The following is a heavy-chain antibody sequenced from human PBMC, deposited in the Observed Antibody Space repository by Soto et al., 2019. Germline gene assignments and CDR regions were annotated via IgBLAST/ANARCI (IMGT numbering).Heavy chain of an antibody. CDR3: VKPSGAAAGKNYYYYGMDV. V-gene: IGHV3-64D*08. D-gene: IGHD6-13*01. CDR1: GFTFSSYA. Sequence: GGSLRLSCSASGFTFSSYAMHWVRQAPGKGLEYVSAISSNGGSTYYADSVKGRFTISRDNSKNTLYLQMSSLRAEDTAVYYCVKPSGAAAGKNYYYYGMDVWGQGTTVTVSS. CDR2: ISSNGGST. J-gene: IGHJ6*02.